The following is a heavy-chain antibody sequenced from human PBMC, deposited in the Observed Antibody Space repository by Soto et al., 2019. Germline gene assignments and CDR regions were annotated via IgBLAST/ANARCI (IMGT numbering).Heavy chain of an antibody. CDR2: ISAYNGNT. V-gene: IGHV1-18*01. J-gene: IGHJ4*02. Sequence: ASVKVSCKASGYTFTSYGISWVRQAPGQGLEWMGWISAYNGNTNYAQKLQGRVTMTTDTSTSTAYMELRSLRSDDTAVYYCARDTSSWYERAGFDYWGQGTLVTVSS. D-gene: IGHD6-13*01. CDR1: GYTFTSYG. CDR3: ARDTSSWYERAGFDY.